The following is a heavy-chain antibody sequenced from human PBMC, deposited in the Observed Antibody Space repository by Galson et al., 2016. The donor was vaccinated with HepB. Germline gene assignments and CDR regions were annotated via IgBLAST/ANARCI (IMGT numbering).Heavy chain of an antibody. D-gene: IGHD5-12*01. J-gene: IGHJ6*02. V-gene: IGHV3-23*01. CDR3: ANLRGGYSGPRYYDYYNGMDV. Sequence: SLRLSCAASGFAFSSYAMSWVRQAPGKWLEWVSAISDSGRTTYYTDSVKGRFTISRDNSRNTLHLQMNSLTAEDTAIYYCANLRGGYSGPRYYDYYNGMDVWGQGTTVTVSS. CDR1: GFAFSSYA. CDR2: ISDSGRTT.